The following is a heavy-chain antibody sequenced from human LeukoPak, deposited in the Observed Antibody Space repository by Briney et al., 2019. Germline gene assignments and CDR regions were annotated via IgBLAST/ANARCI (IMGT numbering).Heavy chain of an antibody. CDR2: IYHSGST. V-gene: IGHV4-30-2*03. D-gene: IGHD6-19*01. CDR3: ARVGAGTVYFDY. J-gene: IGHJ4*02. Sequence: PSETLSLTCAVSGGSISSGGYSWNWIRQPPGKGLEWIGSIYHSGSTYYNPSLKSRVTISVDTSKNQFSLKLSSVTAADTAVYYCARVGAGTVYFDYWGQGTLVTVSS. CDR1: GGSISSGGYS.